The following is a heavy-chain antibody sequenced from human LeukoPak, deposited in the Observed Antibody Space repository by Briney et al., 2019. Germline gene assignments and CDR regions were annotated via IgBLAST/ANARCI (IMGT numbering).Heavy chain of an antibody. CDR2: IKQDGSEK. CDR3: ARDRGWSATAYYYYMDV. J-gene: IGHJ6*03. Sequence: GGSLRLSCAASGFTFSSYWMSWVRQAPGKGLEWVANIKQDGSEKYYVDSVKGRFTISRDNAKNSLYLQMNSLRAEDTAVYYCARDRGWSATAYYYYMDVWGKGTTVTVSS. V-gene: IGHV3-7*01. CDR1: GFTFSSYW. D-gene: IGHD3-3*01.